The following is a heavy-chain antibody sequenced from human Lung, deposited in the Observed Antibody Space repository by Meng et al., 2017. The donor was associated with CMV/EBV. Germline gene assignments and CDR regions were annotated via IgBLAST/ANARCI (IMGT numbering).Heavy chain of an antibody. J-gene: IGHJ5*02. D-gene: IGHD6-13*01. CDR3: ARDFGSSWYPNWFDP. V-gene: IGHV4-4*07. CDR1: GDSITIYY. Sequence: RPKDVGPRVGKPSETLALNCAVSGDSITIYYWSWIRQPAGKGLEWIGRISASGNTRYNPSLKSRVTMSVDTSKNQFSLKLSSVTAADTAVYYCARDFGSSWYPNWFDPWGQGTLVTVSS. CDR2: ISASGNT.